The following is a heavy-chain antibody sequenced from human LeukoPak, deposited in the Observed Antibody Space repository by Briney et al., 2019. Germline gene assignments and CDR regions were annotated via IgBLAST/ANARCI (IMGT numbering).Heavy chain of an antibody. V-gene: IGHV1-2*02. Sequence: GASVEVSCKASGYTFTDYYMHWVRQAPGQGFEWMGWINPNTGGTNYAQKFQGRVTLTRDTSITTAYMELSRLRSDDTAVYYCARDGGLDYWGQGTLVTVSS. CDR2: INPNTGGT. J-gene: IGHJ4*02. D-gene: IGHD3-3*01. CDR3: ARDGGLDY. CDR1: GYTFTDYY.